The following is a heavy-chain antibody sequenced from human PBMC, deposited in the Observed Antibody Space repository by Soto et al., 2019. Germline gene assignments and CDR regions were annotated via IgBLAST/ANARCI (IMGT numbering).Heavy chain of an antibody. CDR3: VGGVVGSNYYYLDF. CDR2: ISSSSTTI. D-gene: IGHD4-4*01. Sequence: GGSLRLSCAASGFTVSNSRMSWVRQAPGEGLEWISYISSSSTTIYYSDSVKGRFTISRDNAKKSVYLQMNSLRAEDTAVYYCVGGVVGSNYYYLDFRAQRTQVTVSS. CDR1: GFTVSNSR. V-gene: IGHV3-48*01. J-gene: IGHJ4*02.